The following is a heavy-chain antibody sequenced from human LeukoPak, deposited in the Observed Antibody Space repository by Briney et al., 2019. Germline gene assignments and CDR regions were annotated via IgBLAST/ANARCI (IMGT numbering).Heavy chain of an antibody. V-gene: IGHV4-39*01. J-gene: IGHJ3*02. Sequence: PSETLSLTCTVSGDSISSSGYYWGWIRQPPGKGLEWIASIYHIGSTYYNPSLKSRVTISMDTSQNQFFLKLSSVTAADTAVYYCARRAYCGDTCRSGAFDIWGQGTMVIVSS. CDR1: GDSISSSGYY. CDR3: ARRAYCGDTCRSGAFDI. D-gene: IGHD2-21*01. CDR2: IYHIGST.